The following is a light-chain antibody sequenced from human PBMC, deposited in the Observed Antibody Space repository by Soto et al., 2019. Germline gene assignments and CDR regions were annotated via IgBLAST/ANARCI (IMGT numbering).Light chain of an antibody. CDR2: EVT. CDR1: SGDVGGYYY. Sequence: QSALTQPPSASGSPGQSVTISCTGTSGDVGGYYYVSWYQHHPGKVPKLIIYEVTKRPSGVPDRFSGSKSGNTASLTLSGLQAEDEADYYCMSYVGSNIFVFGNGTKVTVL. J-gene: IGLJ1*01. V-gene: IGLV2-8*01. CDR3: MSYVGSNIFV.